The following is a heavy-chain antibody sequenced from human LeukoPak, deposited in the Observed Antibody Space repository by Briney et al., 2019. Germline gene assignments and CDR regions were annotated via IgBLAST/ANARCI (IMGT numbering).Heavy chain of an antibody. Sequence: GASVKVSCKASGYTITSYDINWVRQATGQGLEWMGWMNPNSGNTGYAQKFQGRVTMTRNTSISTAYMELSSLRSEDTAVYYCAREITKDCSSTSCYLFYYYYYGMDVWGQGTTVTVSS. CDR1: GYTITSYD. J-gene: IGHJ6*02. D-gene: IGHD2-2*01. CDR3: AREITKDCSSTSCYLFYYYYYGMDV. V-gene: IGHV1-8*01. CDR2: MNPNSGNT.